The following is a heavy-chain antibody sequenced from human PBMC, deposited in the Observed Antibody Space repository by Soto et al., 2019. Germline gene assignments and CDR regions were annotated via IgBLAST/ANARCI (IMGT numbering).Heavy chain of an antibody. Sequence: GGSLRLSCAASGFTFSSYGMHWVRQAPGKGLEWVAFIWYDGSNKYYADSVKGRFTISRDNSKNTLYLQMNSMRAEDTAVYYCARDAHPGGSLDYWGQGTLVTVSS. CDR2: IWYDGSNK. V-gene: IGHV3-33*01. CDR3: ARDAHPGGSLDY. J-gene: IGHJ4*02. CDR1: GFTFSSYG. D-gene: IGHD6-25*01.